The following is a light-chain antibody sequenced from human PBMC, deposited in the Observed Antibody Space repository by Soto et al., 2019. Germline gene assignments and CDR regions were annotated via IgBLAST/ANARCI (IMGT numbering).Light chain of an antibody. Sequence: ERVMTQSPATLSVAPGERAALCGKASRSVRSNLAWYQQTPGQAPRLLISGASTRATGITDRFSGSGSGTEFTRPLTRLPSEAFAAYYCQQYNYSPGTFGQGTKVDI. CDR2: GAS. J-gene: IGKJ1*01. CDR1: RSVRSN. CDR3: QQYNYSPGT. V-gene: IGKV3-15*01.